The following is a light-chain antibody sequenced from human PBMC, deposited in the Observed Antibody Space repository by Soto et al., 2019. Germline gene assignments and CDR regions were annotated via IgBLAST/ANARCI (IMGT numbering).Light chain of an antibody. CDR1: QSVNSGY. CDR2: GTS. J-gene: IGKJ1*01. CDR3: QQYLASPPWT. V-gene: IGKV3-20*01. Sequence: EVVLTQSPGTLSLSPGERAILSCRASQSVNSGYLAWYQQKPGQAPRLLIYGTSIRAAGFPDRFSGSGSGTDFTLTISRLEPEDFAVYSCQQYLASPPWTFGQGTKVE.